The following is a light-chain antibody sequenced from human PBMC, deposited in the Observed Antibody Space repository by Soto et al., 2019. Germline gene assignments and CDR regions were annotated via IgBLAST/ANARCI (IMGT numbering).Light chain of an antibody. V-gene: IGKV1-6*01. CDR1: QGIGNA. CDR2: GAS. J-gene: IGKJ1*01. Sequence: AIQMTQSPSSLSASVGDSVTISCRASQGIGNALGWYQKKPGKPPKVLIYGASNLQSGVPQRVSGSGSGTDFTLAISSLKPEDSATYYGLQDINYPWTFGQGTKVDIK. CDR3: LQDINYPWT.